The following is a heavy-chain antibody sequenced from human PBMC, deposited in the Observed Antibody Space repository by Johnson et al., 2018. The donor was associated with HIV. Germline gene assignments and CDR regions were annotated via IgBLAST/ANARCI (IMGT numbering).Heavy chain of an antibody. Sequence: EVQLVESGGGLVQPGRSLRLSCAASGFTFDDYAMHWVRQAPGKGLEWVSGISWNSGSIGYADSVKGRFTISRDNAKNSLSLLMNSLRPEDTAVYYCARDSTPWGGDYVGYAFDIWGQGTMVTVSS. D-gene: IGHD4-17*01. CDR1: GFTFDDYA. V-gene: IGHV3-9*01. J-gene: IGHJ3*02. CDR2: ISWNSGSI. CDR3: ARDSTPWGGDYVGYAFDI.